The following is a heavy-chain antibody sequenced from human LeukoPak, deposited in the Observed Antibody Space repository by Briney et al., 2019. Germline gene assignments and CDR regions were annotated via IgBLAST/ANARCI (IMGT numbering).Heavy chain of an antibody. J-gene: IGHJ4*02. CDR1: GGSFSGYY. CDR2: INHSGST. V-gene: IGHV4-34*01. D-gene: IGHD5-18*01. CDR3: ARRSGGNRRGYSYGYLEDY. Sequence: SETLSLTCAVYGGSFSGYYWSWIRQPPGKGLEWIGEINHSGSTNYNPSLKSRVTISVDTSKNQFSLKLSSVTAADTAVYYCARRSGGNRRGYSYGYLEDYWGQGTLVTVSS.